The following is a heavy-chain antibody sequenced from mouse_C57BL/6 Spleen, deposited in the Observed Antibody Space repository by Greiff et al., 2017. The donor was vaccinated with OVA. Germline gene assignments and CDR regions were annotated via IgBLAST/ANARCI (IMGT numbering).Heavy chain of an antibody. Sequence: DVQLQQSGPELVKPGASVKISCKASGYTFTDYYMNWVKQSHGKSLEWIGDINPNNGGTSYNQKFKGKATLTVDKSSSTAYMELRSLTSEDSAVYYCARRGYGTLDYWGQGTTLTVSS. V-gene: IGHV1-26*01. CDR2: INPNNGGT. J-gene: IGHJ2*01. D-gene: IGHD1-1*01. CDR3: ARRGYGTLDY. CDR1: GYTFTDYY.